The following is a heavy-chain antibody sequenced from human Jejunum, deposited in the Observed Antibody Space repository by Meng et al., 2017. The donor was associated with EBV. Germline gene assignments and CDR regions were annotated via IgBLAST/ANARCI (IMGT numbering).Heavy chain of an antibody. CDR2: ISDNGVRT. Sequence: VRVVGAGGGLSRPGGSLGRSCAASGFTFNSYGMAWVRQAPGKGLEWVSVISDNGVRTAYADSVKGRFTISRDNSKNTLYLQMNSLRAGDTAVYYCAKEEMRVGATRAFDYWGQGALVTVSS. D-gene: IGHD1-26*01. CDR3: AKEEMRVGATRAFDY. V-gene: IGHV3-23*04. CDR1: GFTFNSYG. J-gene: IGHJ4*02.